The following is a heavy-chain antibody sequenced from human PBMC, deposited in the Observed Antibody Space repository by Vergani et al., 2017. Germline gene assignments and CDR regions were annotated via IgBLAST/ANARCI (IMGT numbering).Heavy chain of an antibody. J-gene: IGHJ4*02. CDR3: ATAGAAYCRGASCYDFFEY. CDR1: GFRFSSYG. CDR2: IWYDGIVE. D-gene: IGHD2-15*01. Sequence: QVQLVESGGGVVQPGRSLRPSCAASGFRFSSYGMNWVRQAPGKGLEWVAVIWYDGIVEYHGDSVRGRFTISRDNSKNTLYLQMNRLRPEDTAVYYCATAGAAYCRGASCYDFFEYWGQGTLVTVAS. V-gene: IGHV3-33*01.